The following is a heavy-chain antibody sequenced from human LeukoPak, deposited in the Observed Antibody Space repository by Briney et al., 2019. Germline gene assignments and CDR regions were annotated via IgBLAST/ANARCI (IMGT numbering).Heavy chain of an antibody. CDR3: TRDPYGDYGRGY. J-gene: IGHJ4*02. V-gene: IGHV3-30*03. CDR2: ISYDGSNK. CDR1: GFTFSSYS. Sequence: GGSLRLSCAASGFTFSSYSMNWVRQAPGKGLEWVAVISYDGSNKYYADSVKGRFTISRDNSKNTLYLQMNSLRAEDTAVYYCTRDPYGDYGRGYWGQGTLVTVSS. D-gene: IGHD4-17*01.